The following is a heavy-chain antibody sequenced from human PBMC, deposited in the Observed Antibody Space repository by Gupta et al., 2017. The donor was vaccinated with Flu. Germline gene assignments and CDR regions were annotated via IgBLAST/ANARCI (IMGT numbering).Heavy chain of an antibody. CDR3: ARGGSGSYPTPFDY. CDR2: ISSSSSTI. V-gene: IGHV3-48*02. D-gene: IGHD1-26*01. J-gene: IGHJ4*02. Sequence: EVQLVESGGGLVQPGGSLRLSCAASGFTFSSYSMNWVRQAPGKGLEWVSYISSSSSTIYYADAVKGRFTISRDNAKNSLYLQMNSLRDEDTAVYYCARGGSGSYPTPFDYWGQGTLVTVSS. CDR1: GFTFSSYS.